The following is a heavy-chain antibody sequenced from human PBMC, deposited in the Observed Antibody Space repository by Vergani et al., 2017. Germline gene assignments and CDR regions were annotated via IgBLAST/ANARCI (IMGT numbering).Heavy chain of an antibody. J-gene: IGHJ6*02. CDR3: ATEVAGRVRMNYGMDV. D-gene: IGHD6-19*01. CDR1: GGSISSSSYY. CDR2: IYYSGST. Sequence: QLQLQESGPGLVKPSETLSLTCTVSGGSISSSSYYWGWIRQPPGKGLEWIGSIYYSGSTYYNPSLKSRVTISVDTSKNQFSLKLSSVTAADTAVYYCATEVAGRVRMNYGMDVWGQGTTVTVSS. V-gene: IGHV4-39*01.